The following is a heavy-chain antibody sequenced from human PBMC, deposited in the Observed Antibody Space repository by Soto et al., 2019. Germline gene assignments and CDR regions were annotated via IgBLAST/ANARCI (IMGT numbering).Heavy chain of an antibody. CDR1: GGSFSGYY. D-gene: IGHD3-10*01. CDR2: INHSGST. CDR3: ARCSGSGTSPDAFDI. V-gene: IGHV4-34*01. Sequence: SETLSLTCAVYGGSFSGYYWSWIRQPPGKGLEWIGEINHSGSTNYNPSPKSRVTISVDTSKNQFSLKLSSVTAADTAVYYCARCSGSGTSPDAFDIWGQGTMVTVSS. J-gene: IGHJ3*02.